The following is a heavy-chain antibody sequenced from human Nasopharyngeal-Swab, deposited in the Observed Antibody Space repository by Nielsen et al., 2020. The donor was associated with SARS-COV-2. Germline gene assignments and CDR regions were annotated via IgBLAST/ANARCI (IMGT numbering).Heavy chain of an antibody. J-gene: IGHJ6*03. CDR1: GFTVSSNY. CDR3: ARSRNYYYYMDV. V-gene: IGHV3-66*01. Sequence: GESLKISCAASGFTVSSNYMNWVRQPPGKGLEWISVLYSGGNTYYAGSVKGRFTISRDNSKSTLYLQMNNLRVEDTAVYYCARSRNYYYYMDVWGKGTTVTVSS. CDR2: LYSGGNT.